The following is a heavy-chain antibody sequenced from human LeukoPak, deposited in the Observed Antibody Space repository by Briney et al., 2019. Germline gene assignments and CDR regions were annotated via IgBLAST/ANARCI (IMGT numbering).Heavy chain of an antibody. CDR1: GYTFTDCY. Sequence: ASVKVSCKASGYTFTDCYMHWVRQAPGQGLEWMGWTNPKSGGTRYAQKFQGRVTMTRDTSISTAYMELSRLRSDDTAVYYCARELPYFGSGNQDTSNIWGQGTMVTVSS. CDR2: TNPKSGGT. V-gene: IGHV1-2*02. D-gene: IGHD3-10*01. J-gene: IGHJ3*02. CDR3: ARELPYFGSGNQDTSNI.